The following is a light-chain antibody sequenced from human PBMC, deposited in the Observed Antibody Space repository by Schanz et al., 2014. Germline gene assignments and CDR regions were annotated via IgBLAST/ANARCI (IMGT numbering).Light chain of an antibody. V-gene: IGLV2-14*01. Sequence: QSALTQPPSASGSLGQSVTLSCTGTSSDVGGYNYVSWYQQHPGKAPKLMIYDVSNRPSGVSNRFSGSKSGNTASLTISGLQAEDEADYYCSSYASSRTVIFGGGTKLTVL. CDR1: SSDVGGYNY. J-gene: IGLJ2*01. CDR2: DVS. CDR3: SSYASSRTVI.